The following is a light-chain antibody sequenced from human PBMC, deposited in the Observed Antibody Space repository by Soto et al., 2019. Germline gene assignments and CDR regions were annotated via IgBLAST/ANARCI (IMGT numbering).Light chain of an antibody. V-gene: IGKV3-20*01. J-gene: IGKJ5*01. CDR3: QQYGSSP. CDR2: GAS. Sequence: EVVLTQSPVTLSLSPGERATLSCRASQSFRGLLAWYQQKPGQAPRLLIYGASSRATGIPDRFSGSGSGTDFTLTISRLEPEDFAVYYCQQYGSSPFGQGTRLEIK. CDR1: QSFRGL.